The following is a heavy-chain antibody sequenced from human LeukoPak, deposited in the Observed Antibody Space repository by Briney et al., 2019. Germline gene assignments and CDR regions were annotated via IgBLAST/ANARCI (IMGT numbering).Heavy chain of an antibody. CDR3: ATDPQQWQVQY. CDR1: GFTVSSNY. Sequence: GGSLRLSCAASGFTVSSNYMSWVRQAPGKGLEWVSVIYSGGSTYYADSVRGRFTISRDNSMNTLYLQMNSLRAEDTAVYYCATDPQQWQVQYWGQGSLVTVSS. V-gene: IGHV3-53*01. J-gene: IGHJ4*02. D-gene: IGHD6-19*01. CDR2: IYSGGST.